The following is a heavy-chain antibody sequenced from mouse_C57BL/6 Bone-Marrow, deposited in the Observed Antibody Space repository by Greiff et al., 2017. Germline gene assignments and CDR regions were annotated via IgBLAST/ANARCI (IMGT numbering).Heavy chain of an antibody. J-gene: IGHJ3*01. CDR3: ASYPAWFAY. Sequence: QVQLQPSGAELARPGASVKLSCKASGYTFTSYGISWVKQRTGQGLEWIGEIYPRSGNTYYNEKFKGKATLTADKSSSTAYMELRSLTSEDSAVYFCASYPAWFAYWGQGTLVTVSA. CDR2: IYPRSGNT. CDR1: GYTFTSYG. D-gene: IGHD6-5*01. V-gene: IGHV1-81*01.